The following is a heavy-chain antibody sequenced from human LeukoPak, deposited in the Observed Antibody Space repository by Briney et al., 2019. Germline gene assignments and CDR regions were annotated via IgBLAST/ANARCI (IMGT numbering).Heavy chain of an antibody. D-gene: IGHD3-22*01. V-gene: IGHV3-13*01. CDR3: ARAQTTYYDSSGYDAFDI. CDR1: GFTFSSYD. Sequence: GGSLRLSCAAAGFTFSSYDMHWVRQATGKGLEWVSAIGTAGDTYYPGSVKGRFTISRENAKNSLYLQMNSLRAGDTAVYYCARAQTTYYDSSGYDAFDIWGQGTMVTASS. J-gene: IGHJ3*02. CDR2: IGTAGDT.